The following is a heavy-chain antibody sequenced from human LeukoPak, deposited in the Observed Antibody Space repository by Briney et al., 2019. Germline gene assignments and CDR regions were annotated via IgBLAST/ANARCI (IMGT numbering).Heavy chain of an antibody. CDR1: GFTFSSYT. V-gene: IGHV3-48*02. Sequence: GGSLRLSCAASGFTFSSYTMNWVRQAPGKGLEWVSSISSTGNTVYYADSVKGRFTIFRDYAKNSLYLQINSLRDEDTAVYYCAQSYRVGATPHDAFDIWGQGTTVTVSS. D-gene: IGHD1-26*01. CDR3: AQSYRVGATPHDAFDI. CDR2: ISSTGNTV. J-gene: IGHJ3*02.